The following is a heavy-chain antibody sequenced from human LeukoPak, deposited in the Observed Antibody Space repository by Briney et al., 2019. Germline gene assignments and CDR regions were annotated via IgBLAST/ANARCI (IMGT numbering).Heavy chain of an antibody. CDR2: INPNSGGT. D-gene: IGHD6-19*01. CDR1: GYTFTGYY. CDR3: ASAGRDSRGWYGSDWLDP. Sequence: GASVKVSCKASGYTFTGYYMHWGRQAPGQGLEWMGRINPNSGGTNYAKKFQRRVTITRDTSISTAYMELSRLRSDDTAVYYCASAGRDSRGWYGSDWLDPWGQGTLVTVSS. J-gene: IGHJ5*02. V-gene: IGHV1-2*06.